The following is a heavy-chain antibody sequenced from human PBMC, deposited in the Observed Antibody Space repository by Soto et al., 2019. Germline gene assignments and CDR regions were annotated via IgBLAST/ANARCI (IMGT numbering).Heavy chain of an antibody. CDR3: APGADRTKVRLG. CDR2: ITDSAGTS. D-gene: IGHD1-7*01. CDR1: GFTFSTYA. Sequence: EVQLLESGGALVQPGGSLRLSCATSGFTFSTYAMSWVRQAPGKGLEWVSTITDSAGTSYYADSVKGRFTISRDNSKNTQYLQMNSLRAEDTAVYYCAPGADRTKVRLGWGQGTLVTVSS. V-gene: IGHV3-23*01. J-gene: IGHJ4*02.